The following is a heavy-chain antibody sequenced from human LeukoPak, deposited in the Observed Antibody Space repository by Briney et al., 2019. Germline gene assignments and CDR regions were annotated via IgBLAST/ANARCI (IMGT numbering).Heavy chain of an antibody. CDR2: IKQDGSEK. D-gene: IGHD6-19*01. J-gene: IGHJ4*02. Sequence: GGSLRLSCAASGFTFSSYWTSWVRQAPGKGLEWVANIKQDGSEKYYVDSVKGRFTISRDNAKNSLYLQMNSLRAEDTAVYYCARASSGWSSLTFDYWGQGTLVTVSS. CDR3: ARASSGWSSLTFDY. CDR1: GFTFSSYW. V-gene: IGHV3-7*01.